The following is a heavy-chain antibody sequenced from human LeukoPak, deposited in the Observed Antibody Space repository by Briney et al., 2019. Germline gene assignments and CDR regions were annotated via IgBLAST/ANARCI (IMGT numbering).Heavy chain of an antibody. Sequence: GESLKISCKGSGYSFTSHWIGWVRQMPGKGLEWMGIIYPGDSDTRYSPSFQGQVTISADKSISTAYLQWSSLKASDTAIYYCARQYCSSTSCYGFFDYWGQGTLVTVSS. J-gene: IGHJ4*02. CDR3: ARQYCSSTSCYGFFDY. D-gene: IGHD2-2*01. V-gene: IGHV5-51*01. CDR2: IYPGDSDT. CDR1: GYSFTSHW.